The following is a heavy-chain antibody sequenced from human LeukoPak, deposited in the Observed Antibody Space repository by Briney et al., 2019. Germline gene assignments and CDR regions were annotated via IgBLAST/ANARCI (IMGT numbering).Heavy chain of an antibody. CDR1: GFTFSNYW. CDR2: INVDGSTT. D-gene: IGHD3-10*01. J-gene: IGHJ4*02. CDR3: ARGALSFYGSGSFQY. V-gene: IGHV3-74*01. Sequence: GGSLRLSCAASGFTFSNYWMHWVRQAPGKGLVWVSRINVDGSTTDYADSVKGRFTISRDNVKNTLYVQMNSLRAEDTAVYYCARGALSFYGSGSFQYWGQGSLVTVSS.